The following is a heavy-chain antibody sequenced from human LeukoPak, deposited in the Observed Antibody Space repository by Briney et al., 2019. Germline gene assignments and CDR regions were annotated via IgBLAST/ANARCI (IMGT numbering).Heavy chain of an antibody. CDR2: IYSGGMT. V-gene: IGHV3-23*03. CDR1: GFTFSSYA. CDR3: YARPVLPAAFLPSGNYMDV. D-gene: IGHD2-2*01. Sequence: PGGSLRLSCAASGFTFSSYAMSWVRQAPGKGLEWLSVIYSGGMTYYADSVKGRFIISRDNSKNTLYLQMNRLRAEDTAVYYCYARPVLPAAFLPSGNYMDVWGKGTTVTVSS. J-gene: IGHJ6*03.